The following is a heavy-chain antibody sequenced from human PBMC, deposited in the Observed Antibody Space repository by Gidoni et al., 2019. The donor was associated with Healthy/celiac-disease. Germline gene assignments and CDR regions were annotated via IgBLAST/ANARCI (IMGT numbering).Heavy chain of an antibody. CDR1: GGSFSGYY. CDR2: INHSGST. V-gene: IGHV4-34*01. J-gene: IGHJ5*02. CDR3: ARGRGYDFWSGYSFAAGTFDP. D-gene: IGHD3-3*01. Sequence: QVQLQQWGAGLLKPSETLSLTCAVYGGSFSGYYWSWIRQPPGKGLEWIGEINHSGSTNYNPSLKSRVTISVDTSKNQFSLKLSSVTAADTAVYYCARGRGYDFWSGYSFAAGTFDPRGQGTLVTVSS.